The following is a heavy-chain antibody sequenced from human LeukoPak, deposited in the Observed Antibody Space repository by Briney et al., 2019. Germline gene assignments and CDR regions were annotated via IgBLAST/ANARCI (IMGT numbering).Heavy chain of an antibody. D-gene: IGHD2-15*01. CDR3: ARAQIASKVDY. Sequence: SETLSLTCSVSGGSISSGDYYWGWIRQPPGEGLEWIGYIYYSGSTFYNPSLRSRVAISVDTSKNRFSLRLTSVTAADTAVYYCARAQIASKVDYWGQGTLVTVSS. CDR2: IYYSGST. J-gene: IGHJ4*02. V-gene: IGHV4-30-4*01. CDR1: GGSISSGDYY.